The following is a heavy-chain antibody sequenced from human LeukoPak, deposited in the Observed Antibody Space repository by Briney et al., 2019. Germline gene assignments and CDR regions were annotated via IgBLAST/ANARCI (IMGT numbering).Heavy chain of an antibody. CDR2: FHTAGDT. Sequence: GGSLRLSCAASGFTFSNYDMHWVRQAPGKGLEWVSAFHTAGDTHYSGSVKGRFATSRENAKNSFYLQMNNLRAGDTAVYYCARGSCSSSSCYERLNGLDVWGQGTPVTVYS. CDR1: GFTFSNYD. V-gene: IGHV3-13*01. J-gene: IGHJ6*02. CDR3: ARGSCSSSSCYERLNGLDV. D-gene: IGHD2-2*01.